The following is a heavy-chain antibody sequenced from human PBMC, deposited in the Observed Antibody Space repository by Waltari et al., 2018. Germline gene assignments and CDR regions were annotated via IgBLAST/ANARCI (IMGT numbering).Heavy chain of an antibody. Sequence: QVQLVESGGGVVHPGGSLRLSCGASGFSFGLYQMHWVRQAPGKGLELLASIWSDASHQYYADSVKGRFTISRDNSKNTLYLQMNSLRVEDTATYYCARDVVADYWGQGARVSVSS. J-gene: IGHJ4*02. CDR2: IWSDASHQ. V-gene: IGHV3-33*01. CDR1: GFSFGLYQ. CDR3: ARDVVADY. D-gene: IGHD3-16*02.